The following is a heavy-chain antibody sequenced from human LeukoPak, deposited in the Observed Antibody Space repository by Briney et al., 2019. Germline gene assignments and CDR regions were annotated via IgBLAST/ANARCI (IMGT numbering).Heavy chain of an antibody. Sequence: PGGSLRLSCAASGFTFSSYSMNWVRQAPGKGLEWVSSISSSSYIYYADSVKGRFTISRDNAKNSLYLQMNSLRAEDTAVYYCARDLKQQLSPNWFDPWGQGTLVTVSS. V-gene: IGHV3-21*01. CDR3: ARDLKQQLSPNWFDP. CDR2: ISSSSYI. J-gene: IGHJ5*02. CDR1: GFTFSSYS. D-gene: IGHD6-13*01.